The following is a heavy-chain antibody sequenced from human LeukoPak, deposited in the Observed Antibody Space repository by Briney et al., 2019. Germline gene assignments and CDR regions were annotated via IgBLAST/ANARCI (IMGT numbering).Heavy chain of an antibody. D-gene: IGHD6-19*01. CDR1: GYSISSGYY. Sequence: PSETLSLTCVDSGYSISSGYYWGWIRQPPGKGLEWLGTIFHSGTTYYNPSLESRVTISVDTSRNQFSLKLTSVTAADTAVYYCARGWDWYCDLWGRGTVVTVSS. CDR3: ARGWDWYCDL. CDR2: IFHSGTT. J-gene: IGHJ2*01. V-gene: IGHV4-38-2*01.